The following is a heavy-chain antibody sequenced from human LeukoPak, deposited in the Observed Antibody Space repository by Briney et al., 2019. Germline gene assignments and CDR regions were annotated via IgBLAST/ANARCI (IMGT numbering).Heavy chain of an antibody. D-gene: IGHD6-13*01. CDR1: GFTFSSYS. CDR3: AKSIAGAGDAFDI. J-gene: IGHJ3*02. V-gene: IGHV3-30*02. CDR2: IRYDGSNK. Sequence: GGSLRLSCAASGFTFSSYSMNWVRQAPGKGLEWVAFIRYDGSNKYYADSVKGRFTISRGNSKNTLYLQMNSLRAEDTAVYYCAKSIAGAGDAFDIWGQGTMVTVSS.